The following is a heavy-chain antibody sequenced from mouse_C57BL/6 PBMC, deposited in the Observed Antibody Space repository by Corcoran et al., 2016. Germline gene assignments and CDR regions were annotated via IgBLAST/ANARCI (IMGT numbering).Heavy chain of an antibody. D-gene: IGHD1-1*01. J-gene: IGHJ3*01. CDR3: ARNYGSSYGWFAY. CDR1: GYSFTDYT. V-gene: IGHV1-39*01. CDR2: INPNYGTT. Sequence: EFQLQQSGPELVKPGASVKISCKASGYSFTDYTMKWVKQSDGKRLAWIGVINPNYGTTSYNQKFKGKATLTVDQSSSTAYMQLNSLTSEDSAVYYCARNYGSSYGWFAYWGQGTLVTVSA.